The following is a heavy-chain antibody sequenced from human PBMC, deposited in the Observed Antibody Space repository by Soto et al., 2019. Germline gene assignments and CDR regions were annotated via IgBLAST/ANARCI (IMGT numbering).Heavy chain of an antibody. CDR3: ARDRSPSYYDSSRSGAFDI. CDR2: IIPIFGTA. Sequence: GASVKVSCKASGGTFSSYAISWVRQAPGQGLEWMGGIIPIFGTANYAQKFQGRVTITADESTSTAYMELSSLRSEDTAVYYCARDRSPSYYDSSRSGAFDIWGQGTMVTVSS. J-gene: IGHJ3*02. CDR1: GGTFSSYA. V-gene: IGHV1-69*13. D-gene: IGHD3-22*01.